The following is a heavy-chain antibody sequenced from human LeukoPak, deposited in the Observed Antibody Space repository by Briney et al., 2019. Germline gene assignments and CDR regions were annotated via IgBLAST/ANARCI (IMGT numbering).Heavy chain of an antibody. J-gene: IGHJ4*02. CDR2: IYYSGST. CDR3: ARGPPSRVTIFGVVPGGYFDY. V-gene: IGHV4-31*11. Sequence: SGTLSLTCAVSGGSISSGGYYWSWIRQHPGKGLEWIGYIYYSGSTYYNPSLKSRVTISVDTSKNQFSLKLSSVTAADTAVYYCARGPPSRVTIFGVVPGGYFDYWGQGTLVTVSS. CDR1: GGSISSGGYY. D-gene: IGHD3-3*01.